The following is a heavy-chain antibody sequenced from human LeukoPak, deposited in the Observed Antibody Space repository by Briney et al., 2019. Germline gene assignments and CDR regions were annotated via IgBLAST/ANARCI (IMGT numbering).Heavy chain of an antibody. CDR2: INAGYDNT. CDR3: ARGDFDY. CDR1: GYTFTSYA. D-gene: IGHD3-16*01. V-gene: IGHV1-3*01. J-gene: IGHJ4*02. Sequence: ASVKVSCKASGYTFTSYAMHWVRQAPGQRLEWMGWINAGYDNTKYSQKFQGRVTITRDTSASTAYMELSSLRSEDTAVYYCARGDFDYWGQGTLVTVSS.